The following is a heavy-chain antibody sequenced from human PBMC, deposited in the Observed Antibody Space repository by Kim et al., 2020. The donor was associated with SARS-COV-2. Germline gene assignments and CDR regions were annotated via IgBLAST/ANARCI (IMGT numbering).Heavy chain of an antibody. J-gene: IGHJ5*02. CDR1: GFNSNKFA. V-gene: IGHV3-30*04. CDR2: IWDDGSNI. D-gene: IGHD2-21*02. CDR3: ATESEVFTALAAPDT. Sequence: GGSLRLSCAASGFNSNKFAIHWVRQAPGKGLEWVAAIWDDGSNIYYGDSVKGRFTISRDASKNAVYLQMSSLTPEDTAVYYCATESEVFTALAAPDTWGQGTLVTVSS.